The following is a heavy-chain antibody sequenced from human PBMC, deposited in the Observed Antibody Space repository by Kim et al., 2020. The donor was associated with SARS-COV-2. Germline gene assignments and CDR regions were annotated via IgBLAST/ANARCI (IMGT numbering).Heavy chain of an antibody. Sequence: SETLSLTCTVSGGSISSGGYYWSWIRQHPGKGLEWIGYIYYSGSTYYNPSLKSRVTISVDTSKNQFSLKLSSVTAADTAVYYCARDGGITMVRGVLDYWGQGTLVTVSS. CDR2: IYYSGST. J-gene: IGHJ4*02. D-gene: IGHD3-10*01. CDR1: GGSISSGGYY. V-gene: IGHV4-31*03. CDR3: ARDGGITMVRGVLDY.